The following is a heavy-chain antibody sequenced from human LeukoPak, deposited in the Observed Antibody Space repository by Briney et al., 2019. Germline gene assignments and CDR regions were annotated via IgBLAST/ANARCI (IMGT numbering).Heavy chain of an antibody. V-gene: IGHV1-18*01. CDR2: ISAYNGNT. CDR3: ARDYGYSSSWYLRYFDY. CDR1: GYTFTSYG. J-gene: IGHJ4*02. Sequence: ASVKVSCKASGYTFTSYGISWVRQAPGQGLEWMGWISAYNGNTNYAQKLQGRVTMTTYTSTSTAYMELRSLRSDDTAVYYCARDYGYSSSWYLRYFDYWGQGTLVTVSS. D-gene: IGHD6-13*01.